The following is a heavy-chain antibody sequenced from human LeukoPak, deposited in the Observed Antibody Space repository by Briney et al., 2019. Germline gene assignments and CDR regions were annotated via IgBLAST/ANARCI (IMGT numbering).Heavy chain of an antibody. CDR3: ARELAVAGNYYYYYMDV. CDR2: IYTSGST. D-gene: IGHD6-19*01. Sequence: PSETLSLTCTVSGGSISNYYWSWIRQPAGKGLEWIGRIYTSGSTNYNPSLKSRVTISVDTSKNQFSLKLSSVTAADTAVYYCARELAVAGNYYYYYMDVWGKGTTVTVSS. V-gene: IGHV4-4*07. J-gene: IGHJ6*03. CDR1: GGSISNYY.